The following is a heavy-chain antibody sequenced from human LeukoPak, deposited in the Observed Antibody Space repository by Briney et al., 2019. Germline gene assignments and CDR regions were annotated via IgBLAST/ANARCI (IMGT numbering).Heavy chain of an antibody. CDR3: ARESYDILTGYYNQFDY. V-gene: IGHV4-59*11. CDR1: GGSISSHY. J-gene: IGHJ4*02. D-gene: IGHD3-9*01. Sequence: SSETLSLTCTVSGGSISSHYWSWIRQPPGKGLEWIGYIYYSGSTNYNPSLKSRVTISVDTSKNQFSLKLSSVTAAGTAVYYCARESYDILTGYYNQFDYWGQGTLVTVSS. CDR2: IYYSGST.